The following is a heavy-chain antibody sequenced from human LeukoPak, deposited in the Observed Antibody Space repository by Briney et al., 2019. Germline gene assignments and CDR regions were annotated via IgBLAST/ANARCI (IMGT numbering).Heavy chain of an antibody. V-gene: IGHV1-18*01. Sequence: VASVKVSCKASGYTFTSYGISWVRQAPGQGLEWMGWISVYNGNTNYAQNFQGRLIMTTDTSTSTAYMELRSLRSDDTAVYYCARGGSMTTVTTVDYWGQGTLVTVSS. CDR2: ISVYNGNT. D-gene: IGHD4-17*01. J-gene: IGHJ4*02. CDR1: GYTFTSYG. CDR3: ARGGSMTTVTTVDY.